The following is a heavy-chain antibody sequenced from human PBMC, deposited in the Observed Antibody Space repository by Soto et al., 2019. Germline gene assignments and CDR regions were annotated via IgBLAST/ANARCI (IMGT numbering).Heavy chain of an antibody. Sequence: GGSLRLSCAASGFTFDDYGMHWVRQAPGKGLEWVSGISWNSGSIGYAVSVKGRFIISRDNAKNSLYLQMNNLRPEDTAFYFCAKVSTTHTFGPLDPWGQGTLVTVSS. D-gene: IGHD1-1*01. V-gene: IGHV3-9*01. CDR3: AKVSTTHTFGPLDP. CDR2: ISWNSGSI. CDR1: GFTFDDYG. J-gene: IGHJ5*02.